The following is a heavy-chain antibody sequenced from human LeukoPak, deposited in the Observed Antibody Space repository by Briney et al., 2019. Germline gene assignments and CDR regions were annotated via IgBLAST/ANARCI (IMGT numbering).Heavy chain of an antibody. CDR1: GGSISSGGYY. CDR3: ASSHFDKFYYFDY. D-gene: IGHD3-9*01. Sequence: PSETLSLTCTVSGGSISSGGYYWSWIRQHPGKGLEWIGYIYYSGSTYYNPSLKSRLTISVDTSKNQFSLKLSSVTAADTAVYYCASSHFDKFYYFDYWGQGTLVTVSS. CDR2: IYYSGST. V-gene: IGHV4-31*03. J-gene: IGHJ4*02.